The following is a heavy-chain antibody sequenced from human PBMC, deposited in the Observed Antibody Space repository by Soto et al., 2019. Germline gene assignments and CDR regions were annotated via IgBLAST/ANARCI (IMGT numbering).Heavy chain of an antibody. D-gene: IGHD3-10*01. V-gene: IGHV4-31*03. Sequence: SETLSLTCTVFGASISSAGYYWSGIRQHQGKGVEWIGYIYYSGSTSYNPSLKSRVTISVDTSKNQFSLKLSSVTAADTAVYYCAREIFYGSGSYYNVWWFDPWGQGTLGTVSS. J-gene: IGHJ5*02. CDR3: AREIFYGSGSYYNVWWFDP. CDR1: GASISSAGYY. CDR2: IYYSGST.